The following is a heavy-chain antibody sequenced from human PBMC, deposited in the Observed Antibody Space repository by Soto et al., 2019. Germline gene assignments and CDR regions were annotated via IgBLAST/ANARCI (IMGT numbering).Heavy chain of an antibody. CDR3: ARVSGSYYYGMDV. V-gene: IGHV4-4*02. Sequence: QVQLQESGPGLVKPSGTLSLTCAVSGDSISSTNWWSWVRQPPGKGLEWIGEIYHSGSTNYNPSLXXRXXISVDKSKNQFSLKLSSVTAADTAVYYCARVSGSYYYGMDVWGQGTTVTVSS. CDR2: IYHSGST. J-gene: IGHJ6*02. CDR1: GDSISSTNW.